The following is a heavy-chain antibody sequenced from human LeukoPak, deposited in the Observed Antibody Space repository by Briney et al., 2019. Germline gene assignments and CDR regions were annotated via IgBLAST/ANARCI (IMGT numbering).Heavy chain of an antibody. CDR2: ISSSSYI. V-gene: IGHV3-21*01. J-gene: IGHJ6*03. CDR3: ASPNPRIAARPYYYYYMDV. Sequence: GGSLRLSCAASGFTFSIYSMNWVRQAPGKGLEWVSSISSSSYIYYADSVKGRFTISRDNAKNSLYLQMNSLRAEDTAVYYCASPNPRIAARPYYYYYMDVWGKGTTVTVSS. D-gene: IGHD6-6*01. CDR1: GFTFSIYS.